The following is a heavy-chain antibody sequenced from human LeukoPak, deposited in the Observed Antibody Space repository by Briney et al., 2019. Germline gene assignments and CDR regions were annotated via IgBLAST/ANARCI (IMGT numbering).Heavy chain of an antibody. CDR1: GFHLSYFA. Sequence: GGSLRLSCSASGFHLSYFAMHSLPQAPGKGVGYVSTIRSNGIRPYYANSVKGRFTISRDNSKNTVFLQMGSLRADDTAVYYCVRAHSIHNYHYGIDVWGDGTTVTVSS. CDR3: VRAHSIHNYHYGIDV. V-gene: IGHV3-64*01. CDR2: IRSNGIRP. J-gene: IGHJ6*04. D-gene: IGHD3-3*01.